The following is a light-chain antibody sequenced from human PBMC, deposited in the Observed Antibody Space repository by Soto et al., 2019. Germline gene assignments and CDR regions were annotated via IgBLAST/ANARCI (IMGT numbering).Light chain of an antibody. CDR2: KAS. CDR1: PSVNIW. CDR3: QQYNNYSWT. V-gene: IGKV1-5*03. Sequence: DVQMTQSPSTLSASVGARVTITCRASPSVNIWLAWYQQKPGKAPKLLIYKASSLQSGVPSRFSGSGSGAEFTLTISSLQPDDFATYYCQQYNNYSWTFGQGTTVEI. J-gene: IGKJ1*01.